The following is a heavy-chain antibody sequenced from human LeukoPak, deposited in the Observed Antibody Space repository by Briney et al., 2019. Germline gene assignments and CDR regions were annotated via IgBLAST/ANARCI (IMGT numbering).Heavy chain of an antibody. Sequence: GGSLRLSCAASGFTFRDYYMDWMRQAPGRGLEWVSYIDGCGSFIYYAHSAKGRFTVSSDNAETSLYLQTNSLRGEDTAVYYCVRAYSRGYSDDFEYWGQGTLVTVSS. V-gene: IGHV3-11*01. CDR1: GFTFRDYY. CDR2: IDGCGSFI. J-gene: IGHJ4*02. D-gene: IGHD3-22*01. CDR3: VRAYSRGYSDDFEY.